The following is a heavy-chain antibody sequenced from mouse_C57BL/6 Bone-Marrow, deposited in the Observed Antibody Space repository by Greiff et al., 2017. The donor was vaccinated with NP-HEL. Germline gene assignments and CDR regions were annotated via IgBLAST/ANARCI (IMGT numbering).Heavy chain of an antibody. CDR1: GFTFNTYA. CDR2: IRSKSSNYAT. Sequence: EVQRVESGGGLVQPKGSLKLSCAASGFTFNTYAMHWVRQAPGKGLEWVARIRSKSSNYATYYADSVKDRFTISRDDSQSMLYRQKNNHKTEDTAMYSCVRDESIFWFADWGKGILVTVS. D-gene: IGHD1-3*01. CDR3: VRDESIFWFAD. J-gene: IGHJ3*01. V-gene: IGHV10-3*01.